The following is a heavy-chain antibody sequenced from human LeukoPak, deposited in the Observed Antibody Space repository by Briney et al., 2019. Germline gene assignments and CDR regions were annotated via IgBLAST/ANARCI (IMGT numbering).Heavy chain of an antibody. CDR3: ARHRSGWLQSSFDY. V-gene: IGHV4-39*01. CDR1: GFTFSNYE. Sequence: GSLRLSCAASGFTFSNYEMSWIRQPPGKGLEWIGSIYYSGSSFDNPALKSRVTISVDTSKNQFSLKLSSVTAADTAVYYCARHRSGWLQSSFDYWGQGTLVTVSS. D-gene: IGHD5-24*01. J-gene: IGHJ4*02. CDR2: IYYSGSS.